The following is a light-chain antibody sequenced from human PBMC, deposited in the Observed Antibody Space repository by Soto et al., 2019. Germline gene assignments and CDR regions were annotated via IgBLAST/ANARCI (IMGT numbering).Light chain of an antibody. J-gene: IGKJ5*01. CDR1: QSVTSNK. Sequence: EIVLTQSPGNLSLSPGERATLSCRASQSVTSNKLAWYQQKPGQAPRLLIYDASGGTTGSPDRFSGSGSGADFTLTISRLEPEDSAVYYCQQYGSSPITFGQGTRLEIK. CDR3: QQYGSSPIT. CDR2: DAS. V-gene: IGKV3-20*01.